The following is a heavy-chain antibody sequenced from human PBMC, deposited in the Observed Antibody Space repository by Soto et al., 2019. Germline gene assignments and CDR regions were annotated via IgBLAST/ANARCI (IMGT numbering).Heavy chain of an antibody. CDR2: IYSGGST. J-gene: IGHJ6*03. Sequence: PGGSLRLSCAASGFTVSSNYMSWVRQAPGKGLEWVSVIYSGGSTYYADSVKGRFTISRHNSKNTLYLQMNSLRAEDTAVYYCASLVASSSCPSCYYYYYMDVWGKGTTVTVSS. V-gene: IGHV3-53*04. CDR3: ASLVASSSCPSCYYYYYMDV. CDR1: GFTVSSNY. D-gene: IGHD6-13*01.